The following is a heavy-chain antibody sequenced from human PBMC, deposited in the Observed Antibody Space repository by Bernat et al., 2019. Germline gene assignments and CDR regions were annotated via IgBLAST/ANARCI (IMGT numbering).Heavy chain of an antibody. J-gene: IGHJ4*02. Sequence: EAQLVESGGGLVQPGGSLRLSCATSGFTFNNHAMNWVRQAPGKGLEWVSGISGNGVNTYYVEPVKGRFTISGDNSKNTLYLQMNSLRADDTAIYYCARRMWPGGTSVTLPSANPIDYWGQGILVTVSS. CDR2: ISGNGVNT. D-gene: IGHD2-15*01. CDR1: GFTFNNHA. V-gene: IGHV3-23*04. CDR3: ARRMWPGGTSVTLPSANPIDY.